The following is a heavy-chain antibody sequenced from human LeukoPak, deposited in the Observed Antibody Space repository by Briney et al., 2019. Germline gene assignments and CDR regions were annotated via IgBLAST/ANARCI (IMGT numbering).Heavy chain of an antibody. J-gene: IGHJ4*02. CDR3: ARGGLESPWSGYNAPDF. Sequence: GGSLRLSCAASGFIFSNFDMHWVRQAPGKGLEYVSSINAGGGSTYYAASVKGRFTISRDAVKDTLYLQMGSVRIEDTAVYYCARGGLESPWSGYNAPDFWGQETLVAVSS. V-gene: IGHV3-64*02. CDR2: INAGGGST. CDR1: GFIFSNFD. D-gene: IGHD3-3*01.